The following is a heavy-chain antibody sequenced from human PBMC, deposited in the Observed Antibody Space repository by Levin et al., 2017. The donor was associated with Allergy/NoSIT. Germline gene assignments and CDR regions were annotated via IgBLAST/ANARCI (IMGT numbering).Heavy chain of an antibody. D-gene: IGHD1-1*01. V-gene: IGHV2-5*01. J-gene: IGHJ4*02. CDR1: GFSLSTSTVG. CDR3: SYTSAVEPSGY. Sequence: SGPTLVKPTQTLTLTCTFSGFSLSTSTVGVAWIRQPPGKALEWLALIYWNDDKLYSPSLKNRLTITKDTSKNQVVLTMTNMDPVDTATYYCSYTSAVEPSGYWGQGTLVTVSS. CDR2: IYWNDDK.